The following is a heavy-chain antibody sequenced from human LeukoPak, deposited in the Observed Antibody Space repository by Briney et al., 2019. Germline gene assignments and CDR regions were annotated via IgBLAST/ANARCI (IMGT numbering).Heavy chain of an antibody. CDR2: IIPIFGTA. J-gene: IGHJ4*02. CDR3: AIEITMVRGGPIY. V-gene: IGHV1-69*01. CDR1: GGTFIIYA. D-gene: IGHD3-10*01. Sequence: SVKVSCKASGGTFIIYAISWVRQAPGQGLEWMGGIIPIFGTANYAQKFQGRVTITADESTSTAYMELSSLRSEDTAVYYCAIEITMVRGGPIYWGQGTLVTVSS.